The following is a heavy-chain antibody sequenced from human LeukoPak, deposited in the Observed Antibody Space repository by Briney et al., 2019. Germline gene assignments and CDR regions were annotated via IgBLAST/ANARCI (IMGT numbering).Heavy chain of an antibody. D-gene: IGHD3-10*01. Sequence: SETLSLTCTVSGGSISSYYWSWIRHPPGKGLEWIGYIYYSGSTNYNPSLKSRVTISVDTSKNQFSLKLSSVTAADTAVYYCASARGVKFYGWFDPWGQGTLVTVSS. V-gene: IGHV4-59*01. CDR3: ASARGVKFYGWFDP. CDR1: GGSISSYY. J-gene: IGHJ5*02. CDR2: IYYSGST.